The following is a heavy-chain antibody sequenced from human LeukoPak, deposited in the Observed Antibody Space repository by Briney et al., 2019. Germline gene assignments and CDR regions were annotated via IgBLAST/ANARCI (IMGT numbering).Heavy chain of an antibody. J-gene: IGHJ4*02. D-gene: IGHD6-6*01. CDR3: ARALTFRPSIAAI. Sequence: ASVKVSCKASGYTFTSYGINWVRQATGQGLEWMGWMNPNSGNTGYAQKFQGRVTMTRNTSISTAYMELSSLRSEDTAVYYCARALTFRPSIAAIWGQGTLVTVSS. CDR2: MNPNSGNT. V-gene: IGHV1-8*01. CDR1: GYTFTSYG.